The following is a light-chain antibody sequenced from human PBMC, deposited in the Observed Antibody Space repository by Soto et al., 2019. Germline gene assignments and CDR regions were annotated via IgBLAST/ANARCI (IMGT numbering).Light chain of an antibody. CDR3: QQRSNWPPSIT. CDR1: QSVSSSY. CDR2: GAS. Sequence: IVLTQSPGTLSLSPWERATLSCRASQSVSSSYLAWYQQKPGQAPRLLIYGASSRATGIPDRFSGSGSGTDFTLTISSLEPEDFAVYYCQQRSNWPPSITFGQGTRLEIK. J-gene: IGKJ5*01. V-gene: IGKV3D-20*02.